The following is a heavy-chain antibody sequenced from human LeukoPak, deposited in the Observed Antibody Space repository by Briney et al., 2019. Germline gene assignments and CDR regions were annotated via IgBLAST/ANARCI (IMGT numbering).Heavy chain of an antibody. D-gene: IGHD4-17*01. CDR1: GYPFTSYW. J-gene: IGHJ4*02. CDR2: IYPGDSDT. V-gene: IGHV5-51*01. Sequence: GGSLKISCKGSGYPFTSYWLGWVRQMPGKGLEWMGIIYPGDSDTRYSPSFQGQVTISADKSISTAFLQWSSLKASDTAMYYCARSRDYGTDYYFDYWGQGTLVTVSS. CDR3: ARSRDYGTDYYFDY.